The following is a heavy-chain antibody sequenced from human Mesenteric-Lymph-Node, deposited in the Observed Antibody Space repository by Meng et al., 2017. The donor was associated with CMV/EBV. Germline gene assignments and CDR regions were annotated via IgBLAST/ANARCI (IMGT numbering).Heavy chain of an antibody. CDR1: GFTFSSYW. CDR3: ARADVPAAIPYFDY. Sequence: GESLKISCAASGFTFSSYWMHWVRQAPGKGLVWVSRINSDGSSTSYADSVKDRFTISRDNAKNTLYLQMNSLRAEDTAVYYCARADVPAAIPYFDYWGQGTLVTVSS. CDR2: INSDGSST. V-gene: IGHV3-74*01. J-gene: IGHJ4*02. D-gene: IGHD2-2*02.